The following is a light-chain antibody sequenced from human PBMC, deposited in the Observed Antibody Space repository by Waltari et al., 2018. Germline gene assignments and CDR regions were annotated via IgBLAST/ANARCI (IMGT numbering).Light chain of an antibody. V-gene: IGLV2-14*03. J-gene: IGLJ2*01. CDR3: SSYTSSGTLRV. CDR1: SSDVGGYNY. CDR2: DVS. Sequence: SALTQPASVSGSPGQSITISCTGTSSDVGGYNYVSWYQQHPGKAPNLMIYDVSKRPSGVSNRFSGSKSGNTASLTISGLQAEDEADYYCSSYTSSGTLRVFGGGTKLTVL.